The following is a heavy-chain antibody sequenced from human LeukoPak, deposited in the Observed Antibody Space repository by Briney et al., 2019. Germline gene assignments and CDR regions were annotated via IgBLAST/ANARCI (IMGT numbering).Heavy chain of an antibody. Sequence: ASVKVSCKASGYTFTSYGISWARQAPGQGLEWMGWISAYNGNTNYAQKLQGRVTMTTDTSTSTAYMELRSLRSDDTAVYYCARDIVAARRDNWFDPWGQGTLVTVSS. D-gene: IGHD6-6*01. CDR2: ISAYNGNT. J-gene: IGHJ5*02. CDR1: GYTFTSYG. CDR3: ARDIVAARRDNWFDP. V-gene: IGHV1-18*01.